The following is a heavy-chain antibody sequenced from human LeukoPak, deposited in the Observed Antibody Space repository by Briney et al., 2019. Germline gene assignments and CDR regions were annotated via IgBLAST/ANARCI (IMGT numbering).Heavy chain of an antibody. V-gene: IGHV1-46*01. Sequence: ASVKVSCKASGYTFTSYYMHWVRQAPGQGLEWMGIIIPSGGSTSYAQKFQGRVTMTRDTSTSTVYMELSSLRSEDTAVYYCARDLSFSSSWPNDAFDIWGQGTMVTVSS. CDR3: ARDLSFSSSWPNDAFDI. D-gene: IGHD6-13*01. J-gene: IGHJ3*02. CDR1: GYTFTSYY. CDR2: IIPSGGST.